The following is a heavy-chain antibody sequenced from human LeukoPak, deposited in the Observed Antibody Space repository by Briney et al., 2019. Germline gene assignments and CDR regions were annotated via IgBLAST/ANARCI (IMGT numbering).Heavy chain of an antibody. J-gene: IGHJ5*02. Sequence: SETLSLTCTVSGGSISSYYWGWIRQPPRKALEWIWHIYYSGSTNYNPSLKSRVTISVDTSKNQFSLKLSSVTAADTAVYYCAKGTTTHTGSSRNWFDPWGQGTLVTVSS. CDR3: AKGTTTHTGSSRNWFDP. CDR2: IYYSGST. V-gene: IGHV4-59*12. CDR1: GGSISSYY. D-gene: IGHD3-16*02.